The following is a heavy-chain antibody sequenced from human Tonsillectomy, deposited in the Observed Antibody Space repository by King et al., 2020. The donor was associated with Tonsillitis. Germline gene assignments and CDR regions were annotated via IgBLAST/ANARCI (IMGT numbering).Heavy chain of an antibody. Sequence: VQLVESGAEVKKPGESVKISCKGSGYSFSSYWIGWVRQMPGKGLEWMGIIYPGDSDTTYSPSFQGQVTISADKSISTAYLQWSSLKASDTAMYYCARHYCTNGVCRSYDYWGQGTLVTVSS. CDR1: GYSFSSYW. CDR3: ARHYCTNGVCRSYDY. CDR2: IYPGDSDT. J-gene: IGHJ4*02. V-gene: IGHV5-51*01. D-gene: IGHD2-8*01.